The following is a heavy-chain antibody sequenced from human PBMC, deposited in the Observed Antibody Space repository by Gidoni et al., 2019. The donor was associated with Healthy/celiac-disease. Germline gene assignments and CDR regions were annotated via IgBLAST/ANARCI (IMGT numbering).Heavy chain of an antibody. J-gene: IGHJ4*02. CDR3: AKDHAVYCSSTSCFPYYFDY. CDR1: GFTFSSYA. CDR2: ISGSGGST. D-gene: IGHD2-2*01. V-gene: IGHV3-23*01. Sequence: EVQLLESGGGLVQPGGSLRLSCAASGFTFSSYAMSWVRQAPGKGLEWVSAISGSGGSTYYADAVKGRFTISRDNSKNTLYLQMNSLRAEDTAVYYCAKDHAVYCSSTSCFPYYFDYWGQGTLVTVSS.